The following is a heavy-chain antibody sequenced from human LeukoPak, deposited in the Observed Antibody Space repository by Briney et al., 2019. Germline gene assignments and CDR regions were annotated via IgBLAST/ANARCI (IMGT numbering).Heavy chain of an antibody. Sequence: GGSLRLSCAASGFTFSSYAMSWVRQAPGKGLEWVSSISSSSSYIYYADSVKGRFTISRDNAKNSLYLQMNSLRAEDTAVYYCARLGYCSSTSCYSDYWGQGTLVTVPS. J-gene: IGHJ4*02. CDR2: ISSSSSYI. CDR1: GFTFSSYA. CDR3: ARLGYCSSTSCYSDY. V-gene: IGHV3-21*01. D-gene: IGHD2-2*01.